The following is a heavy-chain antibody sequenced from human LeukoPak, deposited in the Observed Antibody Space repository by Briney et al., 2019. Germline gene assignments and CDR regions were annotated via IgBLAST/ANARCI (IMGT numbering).Heavy chain of an antibody. CDR3: AGPPSPSSLDAFDI. D-gene: IGHD6-13*01. J-gene: IGHJ3*02. Sequence: SVKVSCKASGGTFSSYAISWVRQAPGQGLGWMGRIIPIFGIANYAQKFQGRVTITADKSTSTAYMELSSLRSEDTAVYYCAGPPSPSSLDAFDIWGQGTMVTVSS. CDR1: GGTFSSYA. V-gene: IGHV1-69*04. CDR2: IIPIFGIA.